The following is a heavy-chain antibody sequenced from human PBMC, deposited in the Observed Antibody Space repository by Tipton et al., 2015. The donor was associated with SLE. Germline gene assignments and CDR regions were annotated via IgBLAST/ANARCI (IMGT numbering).Heavy chain of an antibody. V-gene: IGHV1-18*01. J-gene: IGHJ4*02. CDR3: AIEPYCTGGPCYSTF. CDR2: ISAYNGNT. Sequence: QVQLVQSGAEVKKPGASVKVSCKASDDTFIIYGINWVRQAPGQGLEWMGWISAYNGNTNHAQKLQGRVTLTTDTSTSTAYMELRSLRSDDTAVYYCAIEPYCTGGPCYSTFWGQGTLVTVSS. CDR1: DDTFIIYG. D-gene: IGHD2-15*01.